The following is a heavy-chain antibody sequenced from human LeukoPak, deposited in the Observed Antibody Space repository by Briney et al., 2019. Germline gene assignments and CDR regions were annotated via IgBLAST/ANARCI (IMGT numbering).Heavy chain of an antibody. Sequence: PGGSLRLSCAASGFTLSNCDMHWVRQAPGKGLEWVAVISYAGSNKYYADSVKGRFTISRDDSNHTLYVQMNSLRAEDTAVYYCAARVGATTVDYWGQGTLVTVSS. CDR2: ISYAGSNK. V-gene: IGHV3-30*03. CDR3: AARVGATTVDY. D-gene: IGHD1-26*01. CDR1: GFTLSNCD. J-gene: IGHJ4*02.